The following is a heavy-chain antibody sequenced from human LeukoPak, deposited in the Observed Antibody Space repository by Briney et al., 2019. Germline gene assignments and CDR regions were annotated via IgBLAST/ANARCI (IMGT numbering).Heavy chain of an antibody. CDR3: ARGRGIGA. Sequence: GGSLRLSCAASGFTFRSFWMTWVRQAPGKGLEWVANIREDGSEKYYVDSVNGRFTISRDNAKNSLSLQMDSLRAEDMGVYYCARGRGIGAWGQGTTVTVSS. CDR2: IREDGSEK. J-gene: IGHJ6*02. V-gene: IGHV3-7*01. CDR1: GFTFRSFW.